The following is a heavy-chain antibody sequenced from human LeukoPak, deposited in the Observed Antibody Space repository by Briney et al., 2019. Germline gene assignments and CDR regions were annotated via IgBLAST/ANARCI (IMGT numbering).Heavy chain of an antibody. CDR1: GHTFTVYY. CDR3: ARDGGTLFDP. Sequence: ASVKVSCKASGHTFTVYYIHWVRQAPGQGLEWMGWITLNSGDTKYAQKFQGRVTMTTDTSTSTAYMELRSLRSDDTAVYYCARDGGTLFDPWGQGTLVTVSS. CDR2: ITLNSGDT. V-gene: IGHV1-2*02. J-gene: IGHJ5*02. D-gene: IGHD3-16*01.